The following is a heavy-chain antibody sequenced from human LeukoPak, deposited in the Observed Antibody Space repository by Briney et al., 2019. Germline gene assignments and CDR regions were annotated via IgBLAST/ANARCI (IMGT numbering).Heavy chain of an antibody. CDR1: GFTFSSYA. D-gene: IGHD5-12*01. J-gene: IGHJ4*02. CDR3: ARGGGYSGYDWTVDY. Sequence: GGSLRLSCAASGFTFSSYAMHWVRQAPDKGLEWVAVISYDGSNKYYADSVKGRFTISRDNSKNTLYLQMNSLRAEDTAVYYRARGGGYSGYDWTVDYWGQGTLVTVSS. V-gene: IGHV3-30*04. CDR2: ISYDGSNK.